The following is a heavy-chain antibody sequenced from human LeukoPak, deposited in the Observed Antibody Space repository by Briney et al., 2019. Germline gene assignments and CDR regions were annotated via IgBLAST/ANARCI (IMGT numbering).Heavy chain of an antibody. CDR1: GFTFSSYA. CDR2: LSASGDGT. Sequence: PGGSLRPSCAASGFTFSSYAMSWVRQAAGKGLEWVSALSASGDGTYYAGSVKGRFTISRDNSKNTLYLQMNSLRAEDTAVYYCAKGAGSAAGSLVGYWGQGTLVTISS. D-gene: IGHD6-13*01. CDR3: AKGAGSAAGSLVGY. V-gene: IGHV3-23*01. J-gene: IGHJ4*02.